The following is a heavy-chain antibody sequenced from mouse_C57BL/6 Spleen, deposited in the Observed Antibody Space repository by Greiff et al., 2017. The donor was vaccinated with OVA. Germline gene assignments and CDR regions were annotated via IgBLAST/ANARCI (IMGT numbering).Heavy chain of an antibody. CDR1: GYTFTDYE. CDR2: IDPDTGGT. D-gene: IGHD1-1*01. V-gene: IGHV1-15*01. CDR3: TRDYGSSYYFDY. J-gene: IGHJ2*01. Sequence: VQLQQSGAELVRPGASVTLSCKASGYTFTDYEMHWVKQTPVHGLEWIGAIDPDTGGTAYNQKLKGQAILTADQSSSTAYMERRSLTSYDSAVYYCTRDYGSSYYFDYWGQGTTLTVAS.